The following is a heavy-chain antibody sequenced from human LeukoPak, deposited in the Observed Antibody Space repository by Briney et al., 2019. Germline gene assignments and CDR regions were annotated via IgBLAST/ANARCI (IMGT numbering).Heavy chain of an antibody. CDR1: GFTFSNAW. CDR2: IKSKTDGGTT. CDR3: TTDVDDFWSARYYYMDV. J-gene: IGHJ6*03. D-gene: IGHD3-3*01. V-gene: IGHV3-15*01. Sequence: GGSLRLSCAASGFTFSNAWMSWVRQAPGKGLEWVGRIKSKTDGGTTDYAAPVKGRFTISRDDSKNTLYLQMNSLKTEDTAVYYCTTDVDDFWSARYYYMDVWGKGTTVTVSS.